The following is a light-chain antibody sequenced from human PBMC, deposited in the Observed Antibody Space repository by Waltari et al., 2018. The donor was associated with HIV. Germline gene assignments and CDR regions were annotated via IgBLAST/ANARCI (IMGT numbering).Light chain of an antibody. V-gene: IGKV3-11*01. CDR2: DTS. Sequence: PATLSLSPGDRATLSCRASQSVSNSLAWYQQKPGQAPRLLIYDTSNRATGIPARFSGRGSGTEFTLTISSLEPEDFAVYYCQQRSNWPPITFGQGTRLEIK. CDR1: QSVSNS. CDR3: QQRSNWPPIT. J-gene: IGKJ5*01.